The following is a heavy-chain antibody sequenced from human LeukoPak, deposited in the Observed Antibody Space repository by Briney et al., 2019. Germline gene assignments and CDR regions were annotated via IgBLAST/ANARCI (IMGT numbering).Heavy chain of an antibody. J-gene: IGHJ4*02. D-gene: IGHD5-12*01. V-gene: IGHV4-39*01. CDR1: GGSISSSSYY. CDR3: ARLPTIGY. CDR2: IYYSGST. Sequence: SETLSLTCTVSGGSISSSSYYWGWIRQPPGKGLEWIGSIYYSGSTYYNPSLKSRVTISVDTSKNQFSLKLSSVTAADTAVYYCARLPTIGYWGQGTLVTVSS.